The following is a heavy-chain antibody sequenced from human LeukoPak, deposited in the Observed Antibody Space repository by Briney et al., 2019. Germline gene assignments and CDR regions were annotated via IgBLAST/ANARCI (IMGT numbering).Heavy chain of an antibody. J-gene: IGHJ5*02. CDR1: GYTFTSYG. Sequence: GASVKVSCKASGYTFTSYGISWVRQAPGQGLEWMGWISAYNGNRNYAQKLQGRVTMTTDTSTSTACMDLRSLRSYHTAVSYCARSRRYYGSGSYYPNTWFDPRGQGTLVNVSS. CDR3: ARSRRYYGSGSYYPNTWFDP. CDR2: ISAYNGNR. V-gene: IGHV1-18*01. D-gene: IGHD3-10*01.